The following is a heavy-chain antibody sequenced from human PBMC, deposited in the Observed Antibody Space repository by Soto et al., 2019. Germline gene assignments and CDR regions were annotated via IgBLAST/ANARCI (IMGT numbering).Heavy chain of an antibody. D-gene: IGHD6-19*01. CDR3: AKAFGIAVAGHVCAFDI. J-gene: IGHJ3*02. Sequence: QVQLVESGGGVVQPGRSLRLSCAASGFTFSSYGMHWVRQAPGKGLEWVAVIAYDGSNKYYADSAKGRFTISRDNSKNTQYLQMNSLRAEDTAVYYCAKAFGIAVAGHVCAFDIWGQGTMVTVSS. CDR2: IAYDGSNK. CDR1: GFTFSSYG. V-gene: IGHV3-30*18.